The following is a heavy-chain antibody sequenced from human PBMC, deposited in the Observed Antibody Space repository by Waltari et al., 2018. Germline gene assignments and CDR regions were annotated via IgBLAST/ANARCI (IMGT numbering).Heavy chain of an antibody. V-gene: IGHV3-48*01. Sequence: EVQLVESGGGLVQPGGSLRLSCAASGFTFSSYSMNWVRQAPGKGLEWVSYISSSSSTKYYADSVKGRFTISRDNAKNSLYLQMNSLRAEDTAVYYCARFPRELSYYYGMDVWGQGTTVTVSS. CDR1: GFTFSSYS. CDR2: ISSSSSTK. D-gene: IGHD1-7*01. J-gene: IGHJ6*02. CDR3: ARFPRELSYYYGMDV.